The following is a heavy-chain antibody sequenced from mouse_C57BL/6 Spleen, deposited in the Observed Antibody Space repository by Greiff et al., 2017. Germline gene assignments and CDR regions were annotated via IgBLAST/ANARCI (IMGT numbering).Heavy chain of an antibody. CDR1: GFTFSDYG. CDR3: ARSMVTPYYFDY. D-gene: IGHD2-2*01. V-gene: IGHV5-17*01. Sequence: VQLKESGGGLVKPGGSLKLSCAASGFTFSDYGMHWVRQAPEKGLEWVAYISSGSSTIYYADTVKGRFTISRDNAKNTLFLQMTSLRSEDTAMYYCARSMVTPYYFDYWGQGTTLAVSS. CDR2: ISSGSSTI. J-gene: IGHJ2*01.